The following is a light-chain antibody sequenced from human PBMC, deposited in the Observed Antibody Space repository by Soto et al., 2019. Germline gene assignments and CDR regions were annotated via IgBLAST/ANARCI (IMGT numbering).Light chain of an antibody. V-gene: IGLV2-8*01. CDR2: DVN. CDR3: VSFAGGTYV. CDR1: SSGVGGYIF. J-gene: IGLJ1*01. Sequence: QSVLTQPPSASGSPGQSVTISCTGTSSGVGGYIFVSWYQQHPGKVPKLIIYDVNKRPSGVPDRFSGSKYGNTASLTVSGLQAEDEGDYYCVSFAGGTYVFGTGTKVTVL.